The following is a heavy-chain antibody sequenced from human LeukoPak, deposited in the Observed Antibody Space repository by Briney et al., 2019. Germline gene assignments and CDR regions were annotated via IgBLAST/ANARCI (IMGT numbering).Heavy chain of an antibody. Sequence: ASVKVSCKASGYTFTSYGISWVRQAPGQGLEWMGWISAYNGNTNYAQKLQGRVTMTTDTSTSTAYMELRSLRPDDTAVYYCARDIRPTYYYDSSGSDYWGQGTLVTVSS. CDR1: GYTFTSYG. J-gene: IGHJ4*02. D-gene: IGHD3-22*01. CDR2: ISAYNGNT. CDR3: ARDIRPTYYYDSSGSDY. V-gene: IGHV1-18*01.